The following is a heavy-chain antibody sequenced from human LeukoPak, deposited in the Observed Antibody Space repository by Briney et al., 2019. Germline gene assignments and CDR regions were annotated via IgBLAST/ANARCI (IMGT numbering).Heavy chain of an antibody. CDR3: ATDWSSSAFDI. CDR1: GFTFNIYT. J-gene: IGHJ3*02. D-gene: IGHD3-3*01. V-gene: IGHV3-21*01. CDR2: IGSSSRYI. Sequence: GGSLRLSCAASGFTFNIYTMTWVRQAPGKGLEWVSSIGSSSRYIYYADSVKGRFTISRDNDKNSVYLQMNSLRAEDTAVYYCATDWSSSAFDIWGQGTMVTVSS.